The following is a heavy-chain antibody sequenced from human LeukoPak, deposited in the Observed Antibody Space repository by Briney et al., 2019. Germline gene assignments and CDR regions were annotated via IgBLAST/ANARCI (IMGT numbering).Heavy chain of an antibody. CDR1: GFTFSSYA. J-gene: IGHJ4*02. Sequence: PGGSLRLSCAASGFTFSSYAMHWVRQAPGKGLEWVAVISYDGSNKYYADSVKGRFTNSRDNSKNTLYLQMNSLRAEDTAVYYCARDLTGYSSGSYWGQGTLVTVSS. V-gene: IGHV3-30-3*01. D-gene: IGHD6-19*01. CDR3: ARDLTGYSSGSY. CDR2: ISYDGSNK.